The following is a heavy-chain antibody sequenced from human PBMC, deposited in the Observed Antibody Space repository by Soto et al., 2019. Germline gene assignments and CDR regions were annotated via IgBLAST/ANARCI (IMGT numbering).Heavy chain of an antibody. CDR1: GCSVTRYY. J-gene: IGHJ6*02. D-gene: IGHD4-17*01. CDR2: LNPIGGST. CDR3: ARGGRYVMGTVTPYYYYVMDV. V-gene: IGHV1-2*04. Sequence: GASGKVACRASGCSVTRYYMHGVGQAQGQGLEWMGILNPIGGSTTYAQKFQGWVTMTRDTSISTAYMELSRLRSDDTAVYYCARGGRYVMGTVTPYYYYVMDVWGQGTSVTVSS.